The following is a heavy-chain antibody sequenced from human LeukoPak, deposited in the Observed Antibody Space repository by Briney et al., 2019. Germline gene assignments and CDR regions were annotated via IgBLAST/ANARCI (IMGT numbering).Heavy chain of an antibody. CDR2: IYYSGST. Sequence: SETLSLTCTVSGGSISSYYWSWIRQPPGKGLEWIGYIYYSGSTNYNPSLKSRVTISVDTSKNQFSLKLSSVTAADTAVYYCARGSYRNYYDSNFDYWGQGTLVTVSS. D-gene: IGHD3-22*01. J-gene: IGHJ4*02. CDR3: ARGSYRNYYDSNFDY. CDR1: GGSISSYY. V-gene: IGHV4-59*12.